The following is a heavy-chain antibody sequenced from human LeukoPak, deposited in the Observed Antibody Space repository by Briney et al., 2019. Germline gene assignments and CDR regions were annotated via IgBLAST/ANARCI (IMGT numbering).Heavy chain of an antibody. J-gene: IGHJ3*02. CDR2: ISSSSSSI. V-gene: IGHV3-48*02. Sequence: GGSLRLSCAASGFTFISYSMNWVRQAPGKGLEWVSYISSSSSSIYYADSVKGRFTISRDNAKNSLDLQMNSLRDEDTAVYYCARDHAVAGRFGIWGQGTTVTVSS. CDR1: GFTFISYS. CDR3: ARDHAVAGRFGI. D-gene: IGHD6-19*01.